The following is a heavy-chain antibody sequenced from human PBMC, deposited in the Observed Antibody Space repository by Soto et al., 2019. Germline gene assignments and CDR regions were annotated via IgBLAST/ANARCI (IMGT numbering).Heavy chain of an antibody. D-gene: IGHD3-22*01. CDR3: ARDGWNYYDSSGYHEAFDI. V-gene: IGHV4-31*03. J-gene: IGHJ3*02. CDR1: GGSISSGGYY. CDR2: IYNTGTT. Sequence: QVQLQESGPGLVKPSQTLSLICTVSGGSISSGGYYWSWVRQLPGQGLEWIGYIYNTGTTSYNPSLRSRVTISVDTSKNQFSLDLTSLTDADTAVSYCARDGWNYYDSSGYHEAFDIWGQGTLVIVSS.